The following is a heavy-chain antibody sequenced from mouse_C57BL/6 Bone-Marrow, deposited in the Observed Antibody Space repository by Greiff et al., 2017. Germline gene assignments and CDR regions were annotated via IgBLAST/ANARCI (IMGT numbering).Heavy chain of an antibody. V-gene: IGHV1-64*01. D-gene: IGHD1-1*01. CDR3: ARGGLRYGSRFAY. CDR2: IHPNSGST. Sequence: QVQLQQPGAELVKPGASVKLSCKASGYTFTSYWMHWVKQRPGQGLEWIGMIHPNSGSTNYNEKFKSKATLTVDKSSSTAYMQLSSLTSEDSAVYYCARGGLRYGSRFAYWGQGTLVTVSA. CDR1: GYTFTSYW. J-gene: IGHJ3*01.